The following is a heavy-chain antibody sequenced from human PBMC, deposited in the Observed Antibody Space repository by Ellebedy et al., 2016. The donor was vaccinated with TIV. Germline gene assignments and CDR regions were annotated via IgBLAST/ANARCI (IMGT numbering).Heavy chain of an antibody. CDR1: GVSISDYY. J-gene: IGHJ4*02. D-gene: IGHD3-10*01. CDR2: VYHTGST. V-gene: IGHV4-59*01. Sequence: MPSETLSLTCSVSGVSISDYYWSWIRQPPGQGLEWIGYVYHTGSTNYNPSLRSRVTLAVDKPKNEFSLKLSSVTTADTAIYYCARDGVEDYFDYWGQGLLVTVSS. CDR3: ARDGVEDYFDY.